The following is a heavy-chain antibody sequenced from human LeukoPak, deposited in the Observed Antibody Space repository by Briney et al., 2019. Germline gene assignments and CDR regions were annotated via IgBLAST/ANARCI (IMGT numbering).Heavy chain of an antibody. CDR1: GFTFSSYS. CDR2: ISSSSSYI. CDR3: ARSRMVSDDAFDI. D-gene: IGHD3-10*01. J-gene: IGHJ3*02. V-gene: IGHV3-21*01. Sequence: GGSLRLSCAASGFTFSSYSMNWVRQAPGKGLEWVSSISSSSSYIYYADSAKGRFTISRDNAKKSLYLQMNSLRAEDTAVYYCARSRMVSDDAFDIWGRGTMVTVSS.